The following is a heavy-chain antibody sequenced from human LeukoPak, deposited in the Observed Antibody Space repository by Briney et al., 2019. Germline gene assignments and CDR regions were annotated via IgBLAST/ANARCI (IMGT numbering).Heavy chain of an antibody. CDR1: GFTFSSYS. D-gene: IGHD2-15*01. V-gene: IGHV3-21*01. J-gene: IGHJ5*02. Sequence: GGSLRLSCAASGFTFSSYSMNWVRQAPGKGLQWVSSISSSSSYIYYADSVKGRFTISRGNAKNSLYLQMNSLRAEDTAVYYCVSSGRNWFDPWGQGSLVTVSS. CDR3: VSSGRNWFDP. CDR2: ISSSSSYI.